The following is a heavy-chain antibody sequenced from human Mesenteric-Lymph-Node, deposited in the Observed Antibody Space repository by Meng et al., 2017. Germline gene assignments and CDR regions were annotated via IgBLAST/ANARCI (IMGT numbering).Heavy chain of an antibody. CDR1: GYTFTNYG. CDR2: INTETGAP. V-gene: IGHV7-4-1*02. CDR3: ARGIRGNNDYNAFDI. Sequence: QGPLVQSGGELEKPGASLKVSCKTSGYTFTNYGINWLRQAPGQGLEWMGWINTETGAPTYDQGFTGRFMWSLDTSVSTAYLQISSLKTEDTGVYYCARGIRGNNDYNAFDIWGQGTMVTVSS. D-gene: IGHD4/OR15-4a*01. J-gene: IGHJ3*02.